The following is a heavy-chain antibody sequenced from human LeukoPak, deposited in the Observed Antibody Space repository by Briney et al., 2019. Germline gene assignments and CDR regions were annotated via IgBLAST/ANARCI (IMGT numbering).Heavy chain of an antibody. V-gene: IGHV6-1*01. CDR3: ARVLTFGYSSSVDYFDY. D-gene: IGHD6-6*01. CDR1: GDSVSSNSAA. CDR2: TYYRSKWYN. Sequence: SQTPSLTCAISGDSVSSNSAAWNWIRQSPSRGLEWLGRTYYRSKWYNDYAVSVKSRITINPDTSKNQFSLQLNSVTPEDTAVYYCARVLTFGYSSSVDYFDYWGHGTLVTVSS. J-gene: IGHJ4*01.